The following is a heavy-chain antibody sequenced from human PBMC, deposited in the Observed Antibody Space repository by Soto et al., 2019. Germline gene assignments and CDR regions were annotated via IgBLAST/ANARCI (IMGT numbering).Heavy chain of an antibody. CDR1: GGSFSGYY. J-gene: IGHJ6*02. V-gene: IGHV4-34*01. CDR3: ARRRGITMIVVVSRHGMDV. Sequence: PSETLSLTCAVYGGSFSGYYWSWIRQPPGKGLEWIGEINHSGSTNYNPSLKSRVTISVDTSKNQFSLKLSSVTAADTAVYYCARRRGITMIVVVSRHGMDVWGQGTTVTVSS. CDR2: INHSGST. D-gene: IGHD3-22*01.